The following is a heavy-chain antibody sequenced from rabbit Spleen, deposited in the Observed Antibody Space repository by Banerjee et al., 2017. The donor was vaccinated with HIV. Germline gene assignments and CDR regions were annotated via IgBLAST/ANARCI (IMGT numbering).Heavy chain of an antibody. D-gene: IGHD2-1*01. V-gene: IGHV1S40*01. Sequence: QSLEESGGGLVKPGASLTLTCTASGFSFSTSYYICWVRQAPGKGLEWIGCGYPDGIGSTAYASWAKGRFTISKSSSTTVTLQMTSLTAADTATYFCARGSATMTMVITGYYLTLWGPGTLVTVS. CDR2: GYPDGIGST. CDR1: GFSFSTSYY. CDR3: ARGSATMTMVITGYYLTL. J-gene: IGHJ4*01.